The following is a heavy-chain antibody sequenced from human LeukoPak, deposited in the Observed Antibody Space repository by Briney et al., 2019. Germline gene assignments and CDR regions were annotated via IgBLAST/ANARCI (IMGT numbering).Heavy chain of an antibody. J-gene: IGHJ3*02. CDR2: IYYSGST. V-gene: IGHV4-59*01. CDR1: GGSISSYY. Sequence: SETLSLTCTVSGGSISSYYWSWIRQPPGKGLEWIGYIYYSGSTNYNPSLKSRVTISVDTSKNQFSLKLSSVTAADTAVYYCARPGITIFGVAVEAFDIWGQGTMVTVSS. CDR3: ARPGITIFGVAVEAFDI. D-gene: IGHD3-3*01.